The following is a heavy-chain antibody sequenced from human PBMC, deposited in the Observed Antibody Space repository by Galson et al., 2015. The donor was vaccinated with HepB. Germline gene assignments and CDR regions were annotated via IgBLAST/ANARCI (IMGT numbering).Heavy chain of an antibody. J-gene: IGHJ6*02. D-gene: IGHD3-10*01. Sequence: SLRLSCAASGFTFSSYAMHWVRQAPGKGLEWVAVISYDGSNKYYADSVKGRFTISRDNSKNTLYLQMNSLRAEDTAVYYCARPVTYYYGSADVWGQGTTVTVSS. CDR1: GFTFSSYA. V-gene: IGHV3-30*04. CDR2: ISYDGSNK. CDR3: ARPVTYYYGSADV.